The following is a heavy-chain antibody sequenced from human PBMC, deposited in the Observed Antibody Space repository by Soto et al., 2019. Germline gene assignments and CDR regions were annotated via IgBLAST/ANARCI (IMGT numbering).Heavy chain of an antibody. CDR3: AKSTRPYSGYDYSDY. J-gene: IGHJ4*02. V-gene: IGHV3-23*01. CDR1: GFTFSSYA. D-gene: IGHD5-12*01. CDR2: ISGSGGST. Sequence: GGSLRLSCAASGFTFSSYAMSWVRQAPGKGLEWVSAISGSGGSTYYADSVKGRFTISRDNSKNTLYVQMNSLRAEDTAVYYCAKSTRPYSGYDYSDYWGQGTLVTVSS.